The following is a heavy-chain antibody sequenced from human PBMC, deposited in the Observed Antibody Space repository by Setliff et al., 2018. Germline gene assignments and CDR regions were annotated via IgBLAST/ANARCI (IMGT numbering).Heavy chain of an antibody. CDR2: MYYSGST. J-gene: IGHJ4*02. V-gene: IGHV4-39*01. Sequence: SETLSLTCSVSGGSISSGSYYWGWIRQSPGKGLEWIGNMYYSGSTYYNPSLKGRVTLSVDTTKNQFSLKLTSMTAADTAVYFCARHLLVQGTYHFDYWGQGSPVTV. CDR1: GGSISSGSYY. D-gene: IGHD3-10*01. CDR3: ARHLLVQGTYHFDY.